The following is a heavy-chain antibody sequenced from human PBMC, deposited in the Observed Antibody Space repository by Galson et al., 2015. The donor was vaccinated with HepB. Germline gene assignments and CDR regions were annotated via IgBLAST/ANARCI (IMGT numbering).Heavy chain of an antibody. V-gene: IGHV3-30*04. CDR1: GFTFSSYV. Sequence: SLRLSCAASGFTFSSYVMHWVRQAPGKGLEWVAVISYDGSNKYYADSVKGRFTISRDNSKNTLYLQMNSLRAEDTAVYYCARDDADYYGSGSYSSHFDYWGQGTLVTVSS. CDR2: ISYDGSNK. CDR3: ARDDADYYGSGSYSSHFDY. D-gene: IGHD3-10*01. J-gene: IGHJ4*02.